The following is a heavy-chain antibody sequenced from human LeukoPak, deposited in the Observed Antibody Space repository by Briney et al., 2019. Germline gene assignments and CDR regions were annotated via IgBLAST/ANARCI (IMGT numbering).Heavy chain of an antibody. Sequence: GGSLRLSCAASGFTFSSYAMSWVRQAPGKGLEWVSAISGSGGSTYYADSVKGRFTISRDNSKNTLYLQVNSLRAEDTAVYYCAKDEVKWELLYYFDYWGQGTLVTVSS. J-gene: IGHJ4*02. CDR1: GFTFSSYA. V-gene: IGHV3-23*01. D-gene: IGHD1-26*01. CDR3: AKDEVKWELLYYFDY. CDR2: ISGSGGST.